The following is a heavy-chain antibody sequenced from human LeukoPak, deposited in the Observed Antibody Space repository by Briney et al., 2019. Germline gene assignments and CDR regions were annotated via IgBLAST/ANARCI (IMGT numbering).Heavy chain of an antibody. V-gene: IGHV1-8*01. CDR2: MNPNSGNT. CDR3: ATPSYCSGGSCYPGVDY. Sequence: ASVKVSCKASGYTFTSYDINGVRQATGQGLEWMGWMNPNSGNTGYAQKFQGRVTMTRNTSISTAYIELSSLRSEDTAVYYCATPSYCSGGSCYPGVDYWGQGTLVTVSS. CDR1: GYTFTSYD. D-gene: IGHD2-15*01. J-gene: IGHJ4*02.